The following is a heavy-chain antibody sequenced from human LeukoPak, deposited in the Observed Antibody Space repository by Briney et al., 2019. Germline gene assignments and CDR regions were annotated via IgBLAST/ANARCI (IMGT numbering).Heavy chain of an antibody. V-gene: IGHV3-23*01. Sequence: PGGSLRLSCAASGFTFSSHAMSWVRQAPGKGLVWVSSIGGSGKNTFYADAVKGRFTISRDNSKDTLYLQMNSLRAEDTAVYYCAKDLETINPTMDWGQGTLVTVSS. CDR1: GFTFSSHA. D-gene: IGHD3-10*01. CDR2: IGGSGKNT. CDR3: AKDLETINPTMD. J-gene: IGHJ4*02.